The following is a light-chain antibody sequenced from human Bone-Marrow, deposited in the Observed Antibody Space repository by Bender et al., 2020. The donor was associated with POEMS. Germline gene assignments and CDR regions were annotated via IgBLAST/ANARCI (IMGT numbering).Light chain of an antibody. CDR2: DDS. Sequence: SYVLTQPPSVSVAPGQTARITCGGDNIGRKGVHWYQQKPGQAPVLVVYDDSGRPSGIPERFSGSKSGNTATLTISGVEAGDEADYYCAAYTGTTVLFGGGTKLTVL. V-gene: IGLV3-21*02. CDR3: AAYTGTTVL. CDR1: NIGRKG. J-gene: IGLJ2*01.